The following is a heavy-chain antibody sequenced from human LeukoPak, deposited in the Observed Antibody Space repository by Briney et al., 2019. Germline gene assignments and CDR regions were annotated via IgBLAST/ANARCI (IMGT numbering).Heavy chain of an antibody. V-gene: IGHV1-2*02. D-gene: IGHD3-10*01. J-gene: IGHJ5*02. CDR2: INPNSGGT. Sequence: ASVKVSRKASGYTFTGYYMHWVRQAPGQGLEWMGWINPNSGGTNYAQKFQGRVTMTRDTSISTAYMELSRLRSDDTAVYYCARDPTSIRGVPPRPNWFDPWGQGTLVTVSS. CDR1: GYTFTGYY. CDR3: ARDPTSIRGVPPRPNWFDP.